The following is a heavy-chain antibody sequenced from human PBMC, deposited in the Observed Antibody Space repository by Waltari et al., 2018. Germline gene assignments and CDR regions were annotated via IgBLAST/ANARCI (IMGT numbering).Heavy chain of an antibody. J-gene: IGHJ4*02. V-gene: IGHV4-34*01. CDR1: GGSFSGYY. Sequence: QVQLQQWGAALLKPSETLSLTCAVYGGSFSGYYWSWIRQPPGKGLEWIGEINHSGSTNYNPSLKSRVTISVDTSKNQFSLKLSSVTAADTAVYYCARGKSRGWYRIYYFDYWGQGTLVTVSS. D-gene: IGHD6-19*01. CDR3: ARGKSRGWYRIYYFDY. CDR2: INHSGST.